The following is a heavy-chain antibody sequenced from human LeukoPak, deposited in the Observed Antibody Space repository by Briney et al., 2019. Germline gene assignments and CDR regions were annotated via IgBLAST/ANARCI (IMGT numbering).Heavy chain of an antibody. D-gene: IGHD6-13*01. CDR3: ARDSSSWLIYFDY. V-gene: IGHV3-7*01. J-gene: IGHJ4*02. CDR2: IKQDGSEK. CDR1: GFTFSSYW. Sequence: GGSLRLSCAASGFTFSSYWMSWVRQAPGKGLEWVANIKQDGSEKYYVDSVKGRFTVSRDNAKNSLYLQMNSLRAEDTAVYYCARDSSSWLIYFDYWGQGTLVTVSS.